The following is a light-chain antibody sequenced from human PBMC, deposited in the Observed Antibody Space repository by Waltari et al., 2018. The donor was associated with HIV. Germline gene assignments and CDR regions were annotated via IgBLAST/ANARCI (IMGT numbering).Light chain of an antibody. CDR2: KAS. V-gene: IGKV1-5*03. CDR1: QSISSW. CDR3: RQHNSYPLT. Sequence: DIQMTQSPSTLSASVGDRVNTTCRASQSISSWLAWYQQKPGKAPKLLIYKASSLESGVPSRFSGSGSGTEFTLTISSLQPDDFATYYCRQHNSYPLTFGGGTKVEIK. J-gene: IGKJ4*01.